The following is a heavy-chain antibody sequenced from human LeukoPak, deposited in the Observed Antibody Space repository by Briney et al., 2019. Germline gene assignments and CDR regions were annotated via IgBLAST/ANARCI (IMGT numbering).Heavy chain of an antibody. D-gene: IGHD1-26*01. J-gene: IGHJ4*02. V-gene: IGHV3-21*04. CDR2: ISYTGTYI. CDR3: VRDRGTYRPIDY. CDR1: AFSLSAYN. Sequence: GGSLRLSCAASAFSLSAYNMNWVSSISYTGTYIYYADSVKGRFTISRDNAQNSLYLQMNSLRAEDTAIYYCVRDRGTYRPIDYWGQGTLVTVSS.